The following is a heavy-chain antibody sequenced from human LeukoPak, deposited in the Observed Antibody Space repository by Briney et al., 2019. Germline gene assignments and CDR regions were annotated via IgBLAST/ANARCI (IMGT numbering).Heavy chain of an antibody. D-gene: IGHD3-9*01. Sequence: SETLSLTCTVSGGSISSYYWSWLRQPAGKGLEWIGRIYSSGSTNHNPSLKSRVTISLDTSKNQFSLKLSSVTAADTAVYYCARQYSDILTGYHRGELYWYFDLWGRGTLVTVSS. CDR1: GGSISSYY. J-gene: IGHJ2*01. CDR2: IYSSGST. V-gene: IGHV4-4*07. CDR3: ARQYSDILTGYHRGELYWYFDL.